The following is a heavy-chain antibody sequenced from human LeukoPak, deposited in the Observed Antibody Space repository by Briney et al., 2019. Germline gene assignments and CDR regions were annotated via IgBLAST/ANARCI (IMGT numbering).Heavy chain of an antibody. D-gene: IGHD5-12*01. Sequence: SETLSLTCTVSGGSISSGGYYWSWLRQHPGKGLEWIGYIYYSGSTYYNPSLKSRVTISVDTSKNQFSLKLSSVTAADTAVYYCARGPPYFGYRLDPWGQGTLVTVSS. CDR1: GGSISSGGYY. J-gene: IGHJ5*02. CDR2: IYYSGST. V-gene: IGHV4-31*03. CDR3: ARGPPYFGYRLDP.